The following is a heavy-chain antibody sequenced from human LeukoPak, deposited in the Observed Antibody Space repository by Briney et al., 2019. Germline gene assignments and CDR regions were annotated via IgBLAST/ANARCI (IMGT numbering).Heavy chain of an antibody. J-gene: IGHJ6*03. CDR2: IIPIFGTA. V-gene: IGHV1-69*13. CDR3: ASQEDIVVVPAAIDYYYYYMDV. Sequence: ASVKVSCKASGGTFSSYAISWVRQAPGQGLEWMGGIIPIFGTANYAQKFRGRVTITADESTSTAYMELSSLRSEDTAVYYCASQEDIVVVPAAIDYYYYYMDVWGKGTTVTVSS. D-gene: IGHD2-2*01. CDR1: GGTFSSYA.